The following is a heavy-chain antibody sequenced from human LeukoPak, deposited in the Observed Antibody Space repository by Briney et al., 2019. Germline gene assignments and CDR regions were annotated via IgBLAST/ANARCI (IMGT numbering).Heavy chain of an antibody. D-gene: IGHD6-13*01. CDR3: AKSSSSWSYYFNY. CDR2: ITITGSSP. Sequence: GGSLRLSCAASGFTFSGYAMAWVRQAPGKGLEWVSSITITGSSPSYADSVKGRFTVSRDNSKNTLYLQMNSLRAEDTAVYFCAKSSSSWSYYFNYWGQGTLVTVSS. J-gene: IGHJ4*02. CDR1: GFTFSGYA. V-gene: IGHV3-23*01.